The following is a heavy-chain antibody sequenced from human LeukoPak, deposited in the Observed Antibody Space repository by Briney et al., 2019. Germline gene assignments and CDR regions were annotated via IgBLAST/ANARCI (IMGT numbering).Heavy chain of an antibody. CDR2: IWYDGSNK. Sequence: GGSLRLSCAASGFTFSSYGMHWVRQAPGKGLEWVAVIWYDGSNKYYADSVKGRFTISRDNSKNTLYLQMNSLRAEDTAVYYCARVRSMVRGPDINYYGMDVWGQGTTVSVSS. D-gene: IGHD3-10*01. V-gene: IGHV3-33*01. CDR3: ARVRSMVRGPDINYYGMDV. J-gene: IGHJ6*02. CDR1: GFTFSSYG.